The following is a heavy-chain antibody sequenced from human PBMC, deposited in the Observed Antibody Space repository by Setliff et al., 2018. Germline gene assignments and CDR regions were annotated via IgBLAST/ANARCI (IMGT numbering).Heavy chain of an antibody. CDR2: INRDGSYT. V-gene: IGHV3-74*01. CDR1: GFTISSSA. Sequence: PGGSLRLSCAASGFTISSSAMSWVRQAPGKGLVWVSRINRDGSYTVYADSVEGRFTISRDNAKNSLYLQMNSLRAEDTAVYYCARAALTYYYDSSGYYSPFDYWGQGTLVTVSS. D-gene: IGHD3-22*01. J-gene: IGHJ4*02. CDR3: ARAALTYYYDSSGYYSPFDY.